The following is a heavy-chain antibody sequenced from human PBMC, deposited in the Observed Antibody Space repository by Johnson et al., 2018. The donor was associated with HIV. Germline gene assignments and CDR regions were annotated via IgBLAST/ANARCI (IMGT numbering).Heavy chain of an antibody. Sequence: QVLLVESGGGVVQPGRSLRLSCAASGFTFSSYAMHWVRQAPGKGLEWVAVISYDGSNKYYADSVKGRFTISRDNSKNKLYLQMGNLRADDMAVYYCAREETTAPAAFDIWGHGTMVTVSS. D-gene: IGHD4-17*01. V-gene: IGHV3-30-3*01. CDR1: GFTFSSYA. CDR3: AREETTAPAAFDI. CDR2: ISYDGSNK. J-gene: IGHJ3*02.